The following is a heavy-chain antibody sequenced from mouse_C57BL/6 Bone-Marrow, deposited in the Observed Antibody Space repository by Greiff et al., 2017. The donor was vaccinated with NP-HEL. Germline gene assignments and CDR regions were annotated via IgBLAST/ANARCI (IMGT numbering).Heavy chain of an antibody. CDR3: ASYYYGSSSHYYYAMDY. Sequence: EVMLVESGGGLVQPGESLKLSCESNEYEFPSHDMSWVRKTPEKRLELVAAINSDGGSTYYPDTMERRFIISRDNTKKTLYLQMSSLRSEDTALYYCASYYYGSSSHYYYAMDYWGQGTSVTVSS. D-gene: IGHD1-1*01. CDR1: EYEFPSHD. V-gene: IGHV5-2*01. J-gene: IGHJ4*01. CDR2: INSDGGST.